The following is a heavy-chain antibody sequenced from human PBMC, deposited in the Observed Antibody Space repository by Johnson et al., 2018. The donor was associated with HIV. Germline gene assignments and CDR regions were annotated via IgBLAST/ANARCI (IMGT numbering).Heavy chain of an antibody. V-gene: IGHV3-23*04. CDR2: ISGSGGTT. J-gene: IGHJ3*02. CDR3: AKDKDAFDI. Sequence: VQLVESGGGLVQPGGSLRLSCAASGFTFSSYAMSWVRQAPGKGLEWVSSISGSGGTTYYADSVKGRFTISRDNAKNSLHLQMSSLRAEDTAVYYCAKDKDAFDIWGQGTMVTVSS. CDR1: GFTFSSYA.